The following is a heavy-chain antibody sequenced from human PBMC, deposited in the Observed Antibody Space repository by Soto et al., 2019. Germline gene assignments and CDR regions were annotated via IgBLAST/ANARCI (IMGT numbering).Heavy chain of an antibody. J-gene: IGHJ6*02. Sequence: ASVKVSCKASGYTFTGYYMHWVRQAPGQGLEWMGWINPNSGGTNYAQKFQGRVTMTRGTSISTAYMELSRLRSDDTAVYYCARDMNAPDYSNYFYYYGRLGPRDHGHRLL. D-gene: IGHD4-4*01. V-gene: IGHV1-2*02. CDR2: INPNSGGT. CDR1: GYTFTGYY. CDR3: ARDMNAPDYSNYFYYYGR.